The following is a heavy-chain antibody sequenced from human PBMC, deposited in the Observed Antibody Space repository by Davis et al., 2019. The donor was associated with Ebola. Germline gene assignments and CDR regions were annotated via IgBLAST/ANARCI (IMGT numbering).Heavy chain of an antibody. CDR2: IYPGDSDT. V-gene: IGHV5-51*01. D-gene: IGHD3-22*01. Sequence: GESLKISCEGSGYKFTIYWIGWVRQMPGKGLEWMGIIYPGDSDTRYSPSFQGQVTISADKSISTAYLQWSSLKASDTAMYYCARLTYYDSYYYYGMDVWGQGTTVTVSS. CDR3: ARLTYYDSYYYYGMDV. J-gene: IGHJ6*02. CDR1: GYKFTIYW.